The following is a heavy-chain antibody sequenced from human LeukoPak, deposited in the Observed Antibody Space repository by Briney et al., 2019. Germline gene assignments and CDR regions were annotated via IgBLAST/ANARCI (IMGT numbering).Heavy chain of an antibody. CDR2: ISYDGSNK. J-gene: IGHJ4*02. CDR1: GFTFSSYG. CDR3: ARGVGSDGYTLDY. Sequence: GGSLRLSCAASGFTFSSYGMHWVRQAPGKGLEWVAVISYDGSNKYYADSVKGRFTISRDNSKNTLSLQMNSLRAEDTAVFYCARGVGSDGYTLDYWGQGTLATVSS. V-gene: IGHV3-30*03. D-gene: IGHD5-24*01.